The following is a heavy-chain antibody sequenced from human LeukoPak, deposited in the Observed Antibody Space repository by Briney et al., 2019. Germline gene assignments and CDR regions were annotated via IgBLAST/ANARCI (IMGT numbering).Heavy chain of an antibody. CDR1: GGSISSYY. J-gene: IGHJ4*02. Sequence: SETLSLTCTVSGGSISSYYWSWIRQPPGKGLEWIGYIYYSGSTKYNPPLRSRVTISADTSKNQFSLKLSSVTAADTAVYYCARHLRGEQQLSGFDYWGQGTPVTISS. CDR3: ARHLRGEQQLSGFDY. CDR2: IYYSGST. D-gene: IGHD6-13*01. V-gene: IGHV4-59*08.